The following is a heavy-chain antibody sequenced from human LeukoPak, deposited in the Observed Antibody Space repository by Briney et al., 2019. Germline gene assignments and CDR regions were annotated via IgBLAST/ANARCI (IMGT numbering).Heavy chain of an antibody. CDR2: IIPIFGTA. CDR3: ARVIYYYDSSGYSLYY. CDR1: GGTFSDYA. Sequence: SVKVSCKASGGTFSDYAISWVRQAPGQGLEWMGGIIPIFGTANYAQKFQGRVTITADKSTSTAYMELSSLRSEDTAVYYCARVIYYYDSSGYSLYYWGQGTLVTVSS. V-gene: IGHV1-69*06. D-gene: IGHD3-22*01. J-gene: IGHJ4*02.